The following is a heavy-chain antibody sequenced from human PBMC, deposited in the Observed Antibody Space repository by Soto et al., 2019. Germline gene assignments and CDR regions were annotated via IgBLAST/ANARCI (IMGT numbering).Heavy chain of an antibody. J-gene: IGHJ4*02. D-gene: IGHD1-26*01. Sequence: SVKVSCKASGGTFSSYTISWVRQAPGQGLEWMGRIIPIVGITKYAQKFQGRVTFTRDTSAGTVYMQLSSLTSEDTAVYYCARDDSGFSGSHYIDYFNYWGQGALVTVSS. CDR2: IIPIVGIT. CDR1: GGTFSSYT. V-gene: IGHV1-69*04. CDR3: ARDDSGFSGSHYIDYFNY.